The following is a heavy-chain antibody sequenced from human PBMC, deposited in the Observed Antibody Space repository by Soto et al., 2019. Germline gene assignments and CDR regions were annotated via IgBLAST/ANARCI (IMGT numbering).Heavy chain of an antibody. CDR3: AREAYCKDAFDS. CDR2: ISYDGSNK. V-gene: IGHV3-30-3*01. Sequence: WGSLRLSCAGSGFPFSIYAMHWVRQAPGKGLEWVAFISYDGSNKYYADSVKGRFTISRDNSKNTLYLQMNSLRAEDTAVYYCAREAYCKDAFDSWGQETXVTSSS. CDR1: GFPFSIYA. J-gene: IGHJ3*02. D-gene: IGHD2-8*02.